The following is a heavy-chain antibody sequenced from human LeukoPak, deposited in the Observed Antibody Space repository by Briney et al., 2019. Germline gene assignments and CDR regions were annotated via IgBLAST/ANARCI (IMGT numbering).Heavy chain of an antibody. CDR3: ARDQIASPNWELDY. CDR1: GYTFTVYY. CDR2: VTPNTGGT. V-gene: IGHV1-2*02. J-gene: IGHJ4*02. D-gene: IGHD1-1*01. Sequence: ASVKVSCRASGYTFTVYYIHWVRQAPGQSLEWMGWVTPNTGGTNYAQKFQGRVTMTRDTSISTAYMELSRLTSNDTAVYYCARDQIASPNWELDYWGQGTLVTVSS.